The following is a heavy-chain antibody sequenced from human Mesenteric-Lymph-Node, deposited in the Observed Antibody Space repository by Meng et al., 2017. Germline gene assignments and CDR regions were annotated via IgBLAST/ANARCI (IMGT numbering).Heavy chain of an antibody. D-gene: IGHD3-10*02. J-gene: IGHJ5*02. CDR1: GFTFSSYA. CDR3: ARDRDVFYNWFDP. V-gene: IGHV3-21*01. Sequence: GESLKISCEASGFTFSSYAMSWVRQTPGKGLEWVSAISALGTYTYYADSVKGRFTISRDNAKNSLYLQMNSLRAEDTAVYYCARDRDVFYNWFDPWGQGTLVTVSS. CDR2: ISALGTYT.